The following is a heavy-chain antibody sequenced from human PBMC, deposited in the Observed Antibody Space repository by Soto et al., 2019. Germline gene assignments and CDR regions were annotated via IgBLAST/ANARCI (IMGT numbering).Heavy chain of an antibody. CDR1: GGSISSGGYY. D-gene: IGHD6-6*01. V-gene: IGHV4-31*03. Sequence: QVQLQESGPGLVKPSQTLSLTCTVSGGSISSGGYYWSWIRQHPGKGLEWIGYIYYSGSTYYNPSLRSRVTISVDTSKNHFSLTLSSVTAADTAVYYCASLSPRHEFDYWGQGSLVTVSS. CDR3: ASLSPRHEFDY. CDR2: IYYSGST. J-gene: IGHJ4*02.